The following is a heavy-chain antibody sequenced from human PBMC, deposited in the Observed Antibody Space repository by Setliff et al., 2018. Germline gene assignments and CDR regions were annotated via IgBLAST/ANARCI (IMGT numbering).Heavy chain of an antibody. Sequence: SETLSLTCTVSCGSISTSTYYWGGVRQSPGKGLEWIGSIYWSGNTWYNPSFKSRVTISIDTSKNQFSLKMSSVTAADTAVYYCASNRAAMALDDPWGQGKLVTVSS. J-gene: IGHJ5*02. D-gene: IGHD5-18*01. CDR1: CGSISTSTYY. V-gene: IGHV4-39*01. CDR3: ASNRAAMALDDP. CDR2: IYWSGNT.